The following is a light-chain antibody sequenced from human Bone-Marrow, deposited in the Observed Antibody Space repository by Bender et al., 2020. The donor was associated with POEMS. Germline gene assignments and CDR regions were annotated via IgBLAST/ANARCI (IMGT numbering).Light chain of an antibody. J-gene: IGLJ3*02. CDR2: NNS. V-gene: IGLV1-44*01. CDR1: SSKFGSYP. Sequence: QSVLTQPPSASGTPGQRVTISCSGSSSKFGSYPVNWYQQLPGAAPKLVIFNNSQRPSGVPDRFSGSNSGTSASRASRGLLSEDEAEFYCATWDDSLNGWVFGGGTKLTGL. CDR3: ATWDDSLNGWV.